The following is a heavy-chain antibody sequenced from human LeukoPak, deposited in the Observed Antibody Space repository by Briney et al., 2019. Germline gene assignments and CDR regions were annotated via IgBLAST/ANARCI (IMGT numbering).Heavy chain of an antibody. J-gene: IGHJ4*02. CDR1: EFTFRSYS. V-gene: IGHV3-21*01. CDR3: ASAGPNYDSSGYVY. CDR2: ISSSGGYI. Sequence: GGSLRLSCAGSEFTFRSYSMSWVRQPPGKGLEWVSSISSSGGYIYYADSVKGRFTISRDNARDSVYLQMKSLRAEDTAVYYCASAGPNYDSSGYVYWGQGTPVTVSS. D-gene: IGHD3-22*01.